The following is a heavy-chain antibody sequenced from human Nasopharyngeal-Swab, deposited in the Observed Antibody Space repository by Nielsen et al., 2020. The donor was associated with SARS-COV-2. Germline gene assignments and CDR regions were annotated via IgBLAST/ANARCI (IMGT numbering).Heavy chain of an antibody. CDR3: AKGGAYYDSSGYFPYY. V-gene: IGHV3-21*01. Sequence: GESLKISCAASGFTFSSYSMNWVRQAPGKGLEWVSSISSSSSYIYYADSVKGRFTISRDNAKNSLYLQMNSLRAEDTAVYYCAKGGAYYDSSGYFPYYWGQGTLVTVSP. CDR2: ISSSSSYI. J-gene: IGHJ4*02. CDR1: GFTFSSYS. D-gene: IGHD3-22*01.